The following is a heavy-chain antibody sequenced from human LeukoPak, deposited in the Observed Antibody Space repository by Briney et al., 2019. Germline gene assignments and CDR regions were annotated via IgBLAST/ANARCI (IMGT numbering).Heavy chain of an antibody. CDR1: GFSFSSYL. CDR2: IKQDGSEK. D-gene: IGHD3-22*01. CDR3: ARAPNYYDSSGYVPFDY. Sequence: GGSLRLSCAASGFSFSSYLMSCVRQAPGKGLEWVANIKQDGSEKYYVDSVKGRFTISRDNAKNSLYLQMNSLRAEDTAVYYCARAPNYYDSSGYVPFDYWGQGTLVTVSS. V-gene: IGHV3-7*03. J-gene: IGHJ4*02.